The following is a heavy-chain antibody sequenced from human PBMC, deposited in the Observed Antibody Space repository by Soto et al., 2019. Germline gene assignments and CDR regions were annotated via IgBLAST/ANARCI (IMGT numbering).Heavy chain of an antibody. CDR2: ISSDSA. J-gene: IGHJ4*02. CDR1: GFTFSSFA. Sequence: EVQLLESGGGLVQPGGSLRLSCAASGFTFSSFAMNWVRQAPGKGPEWVSGISSDSAYYADSVKGRFIISRDNSKKMLYLQMDSLRVEDTAVYFCAKGYSGYVRIFGSWGQGTLVTVSS. V-gene: IGHV3-23*01. D-gene: IGHD5-12*01. CDR3: AKGYSGYVRIFGS.